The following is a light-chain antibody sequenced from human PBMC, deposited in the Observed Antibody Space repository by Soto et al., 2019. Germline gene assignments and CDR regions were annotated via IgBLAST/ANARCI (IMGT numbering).Light chain of an antibody. CDR3: QQSYSTPLVFS. CDR2: TAS. CDR1: QSISTY. J-gene: IGKJ3*01. V-gene: IGKV1-39*01. Sequence: DIQMTQSPSSLSASVGDRVTITCRASQSISTYLNWYQHKPGKAPKLLIYTASRLQSGVPSRFSGSGSGTDFTLTISSLQPEDFATYYCQQSYSTPLVFSFGPGTKVDIK.